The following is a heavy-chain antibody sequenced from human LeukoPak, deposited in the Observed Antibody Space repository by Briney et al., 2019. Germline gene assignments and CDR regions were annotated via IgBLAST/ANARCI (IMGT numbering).Heavy chain of an antibody. CDR2: IKTDGSEK. CDR3: AIDLDTYVVLIAYDVFDI. Sequence: SGGSLRLSCEASGFTFSSYWMTWVRQDPGKGLEWVANIKTDGSEKHYVDSVKGRFTISRDNAKNSLYLQMNSLRAEDTAVYYCAIDLDTYVVLIAYDVFDIWGQGTMVTVSS. V-gene: IGHV3-7*01. CDR1: GFTFSSYW. D-gene: IGHD2-21*01. J-gene: IGHJ3*02.